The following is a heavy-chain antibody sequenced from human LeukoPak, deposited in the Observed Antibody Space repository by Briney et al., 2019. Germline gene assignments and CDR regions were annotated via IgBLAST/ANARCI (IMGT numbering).Heavy chain of an antibody. D-gene: IGHD5-12*01. V-gene: IGHV1-18*01. CDR2: ISAYNGNT. CDR3: ARGIYREMATIETQTSFDY. CDR1: GYTFTSYG. Sequence: ASVKVSCKASGYTFTSYGISWVRQAPGQGLEWMGWISAYNGNTNYAQKLQGRVTMTTDTSTSTAYMELRSLRSDDTAVYYCARGIYREMATIETQTSFDYWGQGTLVTVSS. J-gene: IGHJ4*02.